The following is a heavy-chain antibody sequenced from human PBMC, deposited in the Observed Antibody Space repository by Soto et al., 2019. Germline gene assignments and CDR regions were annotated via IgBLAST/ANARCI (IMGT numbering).Heavy chain of an antibody. CDR2: ISYDGSNK. CDR3: AKLEMATITNYYYYGMDV. D-gene: IGHD5-12*01. V-gene: IGHV3-30*18. Sequence: QVQLVESGGGVVQPGRSLRLSCAASGFTFSSYGMHWVRQAPGKGLEWVAVISYDGSNKYYADSVKGRFTISRDNSKNTLYLQMNSLRAEDTAVYYCAKLEMATITNYYYYGMDVWGQGTTVTVSS. CDR1: GFTFSSYG. J-gene: IGHJ6*02.